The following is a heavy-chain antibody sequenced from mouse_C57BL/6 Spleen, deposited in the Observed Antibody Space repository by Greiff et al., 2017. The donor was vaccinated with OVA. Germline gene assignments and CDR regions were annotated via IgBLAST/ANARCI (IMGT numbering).Heavy chain of an antibody. CDR2: ISDGGSYT. Sequence: EVKVVESGGGLVKPGGSLKLSCAASGFTFSSYAMSWVRQTPEKRLEWVATISDGGSYTYYPDNVKGRFTISRDNAKNNLYLQMSHLKSEDTAMYYCARGDYGSSYEWFAYWGQGTLVTVSA. CDR3: ARGDYGSSYEWFAY. CDR1: GFTFSSYA. D-gene: IGHD1-1*01. V-gene: IGHV5-4*03. J-gene: IGHJ3*01.